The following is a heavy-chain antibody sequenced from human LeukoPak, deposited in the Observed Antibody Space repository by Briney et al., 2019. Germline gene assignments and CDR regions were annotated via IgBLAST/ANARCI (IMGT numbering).Heavy chain of an antibody. V-gene: IGHV4-59*08. CDR1: GGSIRGYY. D-gene: IGHD2-15*01. CDR3: ARGIVVVAQLGFYFYYMDV. J-gene: IGHJ6*03. Sequence: PSETLSLTCNVSGGSIRGYYWSWIRQPPGKGLEWIGYIYSSGSTNYNPSLKSRVTMSVDTSKNQFSLKLSSVTAADTAVYYCARGIVVVAQLGFYFYYMDVWGKGTTVTISS. CDR2: IYSSGST.